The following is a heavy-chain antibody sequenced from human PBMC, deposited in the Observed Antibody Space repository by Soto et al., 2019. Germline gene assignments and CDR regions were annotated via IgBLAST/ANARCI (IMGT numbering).Heavy chain of an antibody. V-gene: IGHV4-30-2*01. CDR1: GGSISSGGYS. CDR3: ARASGGSYEDFDY. CDR2: IYHSGST. Sequence: PSETLSLTCAVSGGSISSGGYSWSWIRQPPGKGLEWIGYIYHSGSTYYNPSLKSRVTISVDRSKNQFSLKLSSVTAADTAVYYCARASGGSYEDFDYWGQGTMVTVSS. D-gene: IGHD3-16*01. J-gene: IGHJ4*03.